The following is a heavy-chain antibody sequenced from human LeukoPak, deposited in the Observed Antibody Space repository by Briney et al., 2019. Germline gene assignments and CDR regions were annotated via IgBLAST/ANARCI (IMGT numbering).Heavy chain of an antibody. CDR2: IYYSGST. D-gene: IGHD3-3*01. CDR3: ARGPTTFGVVGAFDI. J-gene: IGHJ3*02. V-gene: IGHV4-39*01. CDR1: GGSISSSSYY. Sequence: PSETLSLTCTVSGGSISSSSYYWGWIRQPPGKGLEWIGSIYYSGSTYYNPSLKSRVTISVDTSKNQFSLKLSSVTAADTAVYYCARGPTTFGVVGAFDIWGQGTMVTVSS.